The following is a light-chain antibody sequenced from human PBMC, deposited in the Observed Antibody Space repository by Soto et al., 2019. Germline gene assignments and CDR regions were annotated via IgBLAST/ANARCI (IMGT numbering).Light chain of an antibody. CDR1: QSVSSSN. J-gene: IGKJ1*01. V-gene: IGKV3-20*01. CDR3: QQYDTSPDWDQWA. CDR2: GAS. Sequence: EIVLTQSPGTLSLSPGERATLSCRASQSVSSSNLAWYQQIPGQATRLLLYGASNRATGIPDRFSGSGSGTDFTLTISRLEPEDFAVYYCQQYDTSPDWDQWAFGQGTKVEI.